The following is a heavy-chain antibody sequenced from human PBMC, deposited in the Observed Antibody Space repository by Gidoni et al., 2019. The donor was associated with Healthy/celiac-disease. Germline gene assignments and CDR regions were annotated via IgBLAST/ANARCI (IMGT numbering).Heavy chain of an antibody. CDR2: ISYDGSNK. CDR1: GFTFSSYA. Sequence: QVQLVESGGGVVQPGRSLRLSCAASGFTFSSYAMHWVRQAPGKGREWVAVISYDGSNKYYADSVKSRFTISRDNSKNTLYLQMNSLRAEDTAVYYCAREDPLAYCGGDCYVGAFDIWGQGTMVTVSS. J-gene: IGHJ3*02. V-gene: IGHV3-30-3*01. D-gene: IGHD2-21*02. CDR3: AREDPLAYCGGDCYVGAFDI.